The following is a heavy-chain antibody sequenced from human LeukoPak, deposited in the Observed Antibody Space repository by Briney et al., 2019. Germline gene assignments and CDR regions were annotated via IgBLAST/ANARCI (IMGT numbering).Heavy chain of an antibody. J-gene: IGHJ5*02. CDR1: GGSISSSSYY. CDR2: FYYSGST. D-gene: IGHD3-10*01. V-gene: IGHV4-39*01. Sequence: SETLSLTCTVSGGSISSSSYYWGWIRQPPGKGLEWIGSFYYSGSTYYNPSLKSRVTISVDTSKNRFSLKLSSVTAADTAVYYCARHERSSITMVRGVKPKKWFDPWGQGTLVTVFS. CDR3: ARHERSSITMVRGVKPKKWFDP.